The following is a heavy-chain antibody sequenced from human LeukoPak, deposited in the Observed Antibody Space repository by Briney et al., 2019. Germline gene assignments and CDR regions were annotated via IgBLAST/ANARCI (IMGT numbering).Heavy chain of an antibody. CDR2: LYSGSDA. CDR3: ARVGDHFHLYLDL. D-gene: IGHD3-10*01. Sequence: GGSLRLSCAASGFTVSTKYMNWVRQAPGKGLEWVSILYSGSDAYYATSAMSGFTTSSDTSTNIMFLLMNDLRAEDTAVYYFARVGDHFHLYLDLWGRGTLVTVSS. CDR1: GFTVSTKY. V-gene: IGHV3-53*01. J-gene: IGHJ2*01.